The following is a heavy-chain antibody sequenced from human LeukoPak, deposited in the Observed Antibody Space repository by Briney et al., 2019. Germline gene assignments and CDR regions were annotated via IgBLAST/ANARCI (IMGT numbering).Heavy chain of an antibody. CDR1: GYRFNSYG. CDR2: ISAYNGKT. CDR3: ARGYDFWGDY. J-gene: IGHJ4*02. Sequence: ASVKVSCKASGYRFNSYGFTWVRQAPGQGLEWMGWISAYNGKTNYAQKLQGRVTMTTDTSTSTAYMELRSLRSNDTAVYYCARGYDFWGDYWGQATLVTVSS. D-gene: IGHD3-3*01. V-gene: IGHV1-18*01.